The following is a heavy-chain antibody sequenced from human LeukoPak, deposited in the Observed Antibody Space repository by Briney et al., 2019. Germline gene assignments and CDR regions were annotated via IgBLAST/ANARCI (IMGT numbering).Heavy chain of an antibody. CDR1: GFTFSSYA. J-gene: IGHJ4*02. V-gene: IGHV3-30-3*01. CDR3: AKGHYYGSGSLDY. CDR2: ISYDGSNK. Sequence: PGGSLRLSCAASGFTFSSYAMHWVRQAPGKGLEWVAVISYDGSNKYYADSVKGRFTISRDNSKNTLYVQMNSLRAEDTAVYYCAKGHYYGSGSLDYWGQGTLVTVSP. D-gene: IGHD3-10*01.